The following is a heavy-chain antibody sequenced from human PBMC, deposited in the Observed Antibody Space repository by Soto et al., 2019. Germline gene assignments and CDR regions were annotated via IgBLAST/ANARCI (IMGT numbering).Heavy chain of an antibody. CDR3: VRGDGDYNDGNGYLARH. CDR1: GFTFSSYS. CDR2: ISSSSSTI. V-gene: IGHV3-48*04. Sequence: PGGSLRLSCAASGFTFSSYSMNWVRQAPGKGLEWVSYISSSSSTIYYADSVQGRLTISRDNAKNTLYLQMNSLRAEDTAVYYCVRGDGDYNDGNGYLARHWGQGTLVTVSS. J-gene: IGHJ4*02. D-gene: IGHD5-18*01.